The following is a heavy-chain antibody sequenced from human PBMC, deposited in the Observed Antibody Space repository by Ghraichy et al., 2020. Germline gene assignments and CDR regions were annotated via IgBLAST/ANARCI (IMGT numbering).Heavy chain of an antibody. CDR2: INHSGSS. Sequence: SETLSLTCAVYGGSFRGNYWTWIRQSPGKGLEWIGEINHSGSSRYNPSLQTRVTISVDTPKKQIILKLNSVTAADTAVYFCARGLYGDYSRYYYGIDVWGQGTTVTVSS. CDR3: ARGLYGDYSRYYYGIDV. CDR1: GGSFRGNY. V-gene: IGHV4-34*01. D-gene: IGHD4-17*01. J-gene: IGHJ6*02.